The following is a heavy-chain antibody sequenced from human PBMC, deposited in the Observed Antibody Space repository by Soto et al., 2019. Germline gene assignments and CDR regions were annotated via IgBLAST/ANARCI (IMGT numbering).Heavy chain of an antibody. J-gene: IGHJ6*03. Sequence: GGSLRLSCAASGFTFSSYGMHWVRQAPGKGLEWVAVISYDGSNKYYADSVKGRFTISRDNSKNTLYLQMNSLRAEDTAVYYCAKAARPAYYYMDVWGKGTTVTVSS. CDR2: ISYDGSNK. CDR3: AKAARPAYYYMDV. CDR1: GFTFSSYG. V-gene: IGHV3-30*18. D-gene: IGHD6-6*01.